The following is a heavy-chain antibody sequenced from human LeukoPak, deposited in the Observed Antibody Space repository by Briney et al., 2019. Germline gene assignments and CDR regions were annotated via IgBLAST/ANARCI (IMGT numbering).Heavy chain of an antibody. Sequence: GGSLRLSCAASGFTFSSYAMLWVRQAPGKGLEWVAVISYDGSNKYYADSVKGRFTISRDNSKNTLYLQMNSLRAEDTAVYYCASSRDSSGYIPDDAFDIWGQGTIVTVSS. CDR1: GFTFSSYA. V-gene: IGHV3-30-3*01. CDR3: ASSRDSSGYIPDDAFDI. D-gene: IGHD3-22*01. CDR2: ISYDGSNK. J-gene: IGHJ3*02.